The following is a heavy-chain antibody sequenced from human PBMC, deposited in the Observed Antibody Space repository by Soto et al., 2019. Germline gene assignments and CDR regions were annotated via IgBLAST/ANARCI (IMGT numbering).Heavy chain of an antibody. D-gene: IGHD3-22*01. CDR1: GFTFSSYS. CDR3: ARDRQYYDSIGYYPIYHFDY. CDR2: ISSSGVTR. J-gene: IGHJ4*02. Sequence: EVQLVESGGGLVQPGGSLRLSCEVSGFTFSSYSMNRVRQAPGKGLEWVAYISSSGVTRYYADSVKGRFTVSRDNAKNSLYLQMNSLMDEDTAVYYCARDRQYYDSIGYYPIYHFDYWGQGTLVTVSS. V-gene: IGHV3-48*02.